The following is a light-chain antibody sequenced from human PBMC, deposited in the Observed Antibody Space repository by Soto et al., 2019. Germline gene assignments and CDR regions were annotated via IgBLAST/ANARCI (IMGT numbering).Light chain of an antibody. V-gene: IGKV1-39*01. CDR3: QHSYSTRT. CDR2: AAS. CDR1: QDIGAY. J-gene: IGKJ1*01. Sequence: DIQITQSPSSLSASIGDRVTISCRASQDIGAYVNWYQHKQGKAPLVLMYAASNLKSGVPPRFSGSGVGRDFTLTISDLQPEDFATYYCQHSYSTRTFGQGTKVERK.